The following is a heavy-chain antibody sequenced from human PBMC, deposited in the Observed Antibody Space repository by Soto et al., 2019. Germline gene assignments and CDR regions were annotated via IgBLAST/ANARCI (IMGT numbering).Heavy chain of an antibody. V-gene: IGHV1-18*01. D-gene: IGHD6-6*01. Sequence: GASVKVSCKASGYTFTSYGISWVRQAPGQGLEWMGWISAYNGNTNYAQKLQGRVTMTTDTSTSTAYMELRSLRSDDTAVYYCARDGIPYSSYPLGFDYWGQGTLVTVSS. CDR1: GYTFTSYG. J-gene: IGHJ4*02. CDR2: ISAYNGNT. CDR3: ARDGIPYSSYPLGFDY.